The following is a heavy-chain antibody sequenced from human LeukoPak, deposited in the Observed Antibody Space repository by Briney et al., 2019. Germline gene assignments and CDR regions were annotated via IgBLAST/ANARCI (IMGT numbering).Heavy chain of an antibody. CDR2: INPNSGGT. V-gene: IGHV1-2*02. CDR1: GYTFTGYY. Sequence: ASVKVSCKASGYTFTGYYMHWVRQAPGQGLEWMGWINPNSGGTNYAQKFQGRVTVTRDTSISTAYMDLSRLRSDDTAVYYCARAGVWDYSDSSGYHNAAFDIWGQGTMVTVSS. D-gene: IGHD3-22*01. CDR3: ARAGVWDYSDSSGYHNAAFDI. J-gene: IGHJ3*02.